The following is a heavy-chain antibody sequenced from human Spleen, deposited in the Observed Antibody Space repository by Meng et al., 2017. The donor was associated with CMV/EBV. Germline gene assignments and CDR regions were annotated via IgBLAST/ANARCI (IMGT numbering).Heavy chain of an antibody. CDR2: IYYSGST. D-gene: IGHD2-2*01. CDR1: GGALSSGDYY. Sequence: SETLSLTCTVSGGALSSGDYYWSWIRQPPGKGLEWIGCIYYSGSTYYNPSLKSRVTISVDTSKNQFSLKLSSVTAADTAVYYCASLEYCSSTSCYRNWFDPWGQGTLVTVSS. J-gene: IGHJ5*02. CDR3: ASLEYCSSTSCYRNWFDP. V-gene: IGHV4-30-4*08.